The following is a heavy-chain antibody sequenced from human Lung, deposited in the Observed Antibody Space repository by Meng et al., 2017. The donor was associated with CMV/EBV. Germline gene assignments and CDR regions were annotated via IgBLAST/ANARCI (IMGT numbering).Heavy chain of an antibody. CDR1: YTCNGHV. J-gene: IGHJ4*02. D-gene: IGHD6-13*01. CDR3: ARHRMDSIGATEGFGLG. V-gene: IGHV7-4-1*01. Sequence: YTCNGHVMNWGRQAPGQGLEGMGRNNTNTGNPTCAEGFPGRFVFSFDTSVNKTYLQIYSLKAEDTGIYYCARHRMDSIGATEGFGLGWGQGTLVTVSS. CDR2: NNTNTGNP.